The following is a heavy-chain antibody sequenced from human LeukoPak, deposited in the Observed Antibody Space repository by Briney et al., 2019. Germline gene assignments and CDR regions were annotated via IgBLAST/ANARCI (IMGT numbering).Heavy chain of an antibody. D-gene: IGHD3-22*01. CDR3: ARAPTRYYYDSSGYFDY. Sequence: SVKVSCKASGGTFSSYAISWVRQAPGQGLEWMGWIIPIFCTANYAQKFQGRVTITTDESTSTAYMELSSLRSEDTAVYYCARAPTRYYYDSSGYFDYWGQGTLVTVSS. V-gene: IGHV1-69*05. CDR1: GGTFSSYA. CDR2: IIPIFCTA. J-gene: IGHJ4*02.